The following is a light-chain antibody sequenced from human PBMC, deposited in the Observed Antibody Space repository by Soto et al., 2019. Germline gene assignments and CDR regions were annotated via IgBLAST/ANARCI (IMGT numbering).Light chain of an antibody. V-gene: IGKV1-12*01. CDR1: QGISSW. J-gene: IGKJ4*01. Sequence: DIQMTQSPSSVSASVGDRVTITCRTSQGISSWLACDQQKPGKAPKLLIFAASSLQNGVPSRYSGSGSGTEFTLTIRGLQPEDFATYYYQSANSFPITFGGGTKVEIK. CDR2: AAS. CDR3: QSANSFPIT.